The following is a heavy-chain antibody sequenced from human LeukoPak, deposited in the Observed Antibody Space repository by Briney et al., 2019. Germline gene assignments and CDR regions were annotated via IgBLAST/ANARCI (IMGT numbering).Heavy chain of an antibody. V-gene: IGHV1-18*01. J-gene: IGHJ4*02. D-gene: IGHD3-22*01. CDR1: GYTFTSYG. CDR3: ARDKNYYDSSHYFDY. Sequence: ASVKVSCKASGYTFTSYGISWVLQAPGQGLEWMGWISAYNGNTNYAQKLQGRVTMTTDTSTSTAYMELRSLRSDDTAVYYCARDKNYYDSSHYFDYWGQGTLVTVPS. CDR2: ISAYNGNT.